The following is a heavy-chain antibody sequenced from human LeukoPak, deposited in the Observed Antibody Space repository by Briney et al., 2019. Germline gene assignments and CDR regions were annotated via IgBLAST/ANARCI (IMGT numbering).Heavy chain of an antibody. CDR1: GFTFSGSA. V-gene: IGHV3-73*01. CDR2: IRSKANSYAT. D-gene: IGHD6-13*01. Sequence: PGGSLRLSCAASGFTFSGSAMHWFRQASGKGLEWVGRIRSKANSYATAYAASVKGRFTISRDDSKNTAYLQMNSLKTEDTAVYYCTRHAAAAPFDYWGQGTLVTVSS. CDR3: TRHAAAAPFDY. J-gene: IGHJ4*02.